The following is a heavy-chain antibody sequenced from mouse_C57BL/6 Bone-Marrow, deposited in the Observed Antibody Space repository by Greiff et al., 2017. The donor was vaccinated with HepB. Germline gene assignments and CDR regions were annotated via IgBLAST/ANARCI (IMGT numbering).Heavy chain of an antibody. CDR1: GFTFSDAW. D-gene: IGHD2-4*01. CDR3: TPNYDPRLGY. J-gene: IGHJ2*01. Sequence: EVMLVESGGGLVQPGGSMKLSCAASGFTFSDAWMDWVRQSPEKGLEWVAEIRNKANNHATYYAESAKGRFTISIDDSKSSVYLQMNSLRAEDTGIYYCTPNYDPRLGYWGQGTTLTVSS. CDR2: IRNKANNHAT. V-gene: IGHV6-6*01.